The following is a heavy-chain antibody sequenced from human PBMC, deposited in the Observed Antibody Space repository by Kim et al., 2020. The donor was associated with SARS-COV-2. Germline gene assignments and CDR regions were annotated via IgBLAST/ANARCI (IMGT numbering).Heavy chain of an antibody. V-gene: IGHV4-39*01. J-gene: IGHJ4*02. D-gene: IGHD3-22*01. CDR3: APYYHDGRTLQNPI. CDR1: GVSISISGGYYY. Sequence: SETLSLTCTVSGVSISISGGYYYWGWIRKPPGKGLEWIGNIYYSGGSYYNPSLESRVTISVDTSKNKFSLKLSSVTAADTAVYYCAPYYHDGRTLQNPIWGQGTSVSVSS. CDR2: IYYSGGS.